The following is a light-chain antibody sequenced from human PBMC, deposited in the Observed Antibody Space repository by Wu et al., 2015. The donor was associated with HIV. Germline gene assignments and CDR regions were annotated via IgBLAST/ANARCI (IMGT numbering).Light chain of an antibody. CDR2: DAS. Sequence: EFVLTQSPATLSLSPGERATLSCRASQSISSYLGWYQHKPGQAPRLLISDASNRATGIPARFSGSGSGTDFTLTIISVEPEDSAVYYCQQRGNWPPYTFGQGTKVEIK. CDR3: QQRGNWPPYT. J-gene: IGKJ2*01. CDR1: QSISSY. V-gene: IGKV3-11*01.